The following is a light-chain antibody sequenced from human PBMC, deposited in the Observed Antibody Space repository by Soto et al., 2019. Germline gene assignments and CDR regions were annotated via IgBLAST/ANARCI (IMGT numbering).Light chain of an antibody. Sequence: EIVLTQSPGTLSLSPGERATLSCRASQSVSSSFLAWYQQKPGQAPRLLVYGASGRATGIPDRFSGSGSGTDFTLTITRLEPEDFAVYYCLQYGNSPITFGQGTRLE. CDR1: QSVSSSF. CDR3: LQYGNSPIT. V-gene: IGKV3-20*01. CDR2: GAS. J-gene: IGKJ5*01.